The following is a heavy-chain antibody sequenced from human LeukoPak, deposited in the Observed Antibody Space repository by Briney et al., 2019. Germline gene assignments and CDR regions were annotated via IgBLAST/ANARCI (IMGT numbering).Heavy chain of an antibody. CDR2: ISSSSSYI. CDR3: ARDPEMATVNGSWFDP. J-gene: IGHJ5*02. CDR1: GFTFSSYS. V-gene: IGHV3-21*01. Sequence: PGGSLRLSCAASGFTFSSYSMNWVRQAPGKGLEWVSSISSSSSYIYYADSVKGRVTISRDNAKNSPYLQMNSLRAEDTAVYYCARDPEMATVNGSWFDPWGQGTLVTVSS. D-gene: IGHD5-24*01.